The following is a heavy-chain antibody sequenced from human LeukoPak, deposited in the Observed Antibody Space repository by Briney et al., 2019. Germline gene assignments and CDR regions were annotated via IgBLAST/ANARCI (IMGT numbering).Heavy chain of an antibody. CDR2: IYPDDSDT. J-gene: IGHJ4*02. CDR1: GYSFTNYW. CDR3: ARHFKGSSSQSMAY. Sequence: HGESLKISCKGSGYSFTNYWIGWVRQMPGKGLEWMGIIYPDDSDTRYSPSFQGQVTISADKSISTAYLQWSSLKASDTAMYYCARHFKGSSSQSMAYWGQGTLVTVSS. V-gene: IGHV5-51*01. D-gene: IGHD6-6*01.